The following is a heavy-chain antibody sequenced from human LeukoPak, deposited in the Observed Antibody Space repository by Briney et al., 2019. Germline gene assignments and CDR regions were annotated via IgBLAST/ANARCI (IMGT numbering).Heavy chain of an antibody. Sequence: GGCLRLSFSASGYTISCNVMSWVRQAPGKGLEWVSVISDSDGSTYYADSVKGRFTISRDNSKNTLYLQMDSLRAEDTAVYSCAKARTMIVVSTASVKCDYWGAGAPVSVSS. CDR2: ISDSDGST. D-gene: IGHD3-22*01. J-gene: IGHJ4*02. CDR1: GYTISCNV. CDR3: AKARTMIVVSTASVKCDY. V-gene: IGHV3-23*01.